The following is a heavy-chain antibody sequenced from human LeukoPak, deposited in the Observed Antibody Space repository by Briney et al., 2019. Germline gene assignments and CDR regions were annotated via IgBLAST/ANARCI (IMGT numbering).Heavy chain of an antibody. V-gene: IGHV3-21*01. CDR3: ASGIPRRFRLTGSSSFDY. Sequence: GGSLRLSCAASGFTFSSYSMNWVRQAPGKGLEWVSSISSSSSYIYYADSVKGRFTISRDNAKNSLYLQMNSLRAEGTAVYYCASGIPRRFRLTGSSSFDYWGQGTLVTVSS. D-gene: IGHD3-9*01. CDR1: GFTFSSYS. J-gene: IGHJ4*02. CDR2: ISSSSSYI.